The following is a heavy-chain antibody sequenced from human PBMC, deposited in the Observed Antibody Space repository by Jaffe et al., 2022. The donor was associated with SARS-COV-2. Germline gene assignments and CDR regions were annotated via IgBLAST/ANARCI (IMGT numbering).Heavy chain of an antibody. V-gene: IGHV4-4*02. D-gene: IGHD3-9*01. CDR3: ARDRRWSYYDILTGYYNSSESAFDI. Sequence: QVQLQESGPGLVKPSGTLSLTCAVSGGSISSSNWWSWVRQPPGKGLEWIGEIYHSGSTNYNPSLKSRVTISVDKSKNQFSLKLSSVTAADTAVYYCARDRRWSYYDILTGYYNSSESAFDIWGQGTMVTVSS. CDR2: IYHSGST. CDR1: GGSISSSNW. J-gene: IGHJ3*02.